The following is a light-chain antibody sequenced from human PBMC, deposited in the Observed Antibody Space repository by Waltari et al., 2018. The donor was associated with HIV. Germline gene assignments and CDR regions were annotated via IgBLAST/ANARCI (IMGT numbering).Light chain of an antibody. CDR3: QQCSDWPLS. Sequence: EIVLIQSPAILSLSPGERATLSCRASQSVTNYLGWYQQKPGQAPRLLIYDASIRATGIPDRFSGSGSGTDFNLTISSLGPEDFAVYYCQQCSDWPLSFGGGSRVEIK. CDR1: QSVTNY. J-gene: IGKJ4*01. CDR2: DAS. V-gene: IGKV3-11*01.